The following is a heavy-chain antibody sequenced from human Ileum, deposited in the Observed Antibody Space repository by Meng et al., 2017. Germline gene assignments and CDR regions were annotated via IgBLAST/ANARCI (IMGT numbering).Heavy chain of an antibody. CDR2: SSVNGGSS. J-gene: IGHJ6*02. D-gene: IGHD2-15*01. Sequence: GESLKISCAASGFTFSSYDMHWVRQAPGKGLEYVSKSSVNGGSSYYASSVQGRFTISRDNSKSTLYLQMGSLTSDDMGVYYCARRLLASYSGMDVWGQGTTVTVSS. CDR1: GFTFSSYD. CDR3: ARRLLASYSGMDV. V-gene: IGHV3-64*01.